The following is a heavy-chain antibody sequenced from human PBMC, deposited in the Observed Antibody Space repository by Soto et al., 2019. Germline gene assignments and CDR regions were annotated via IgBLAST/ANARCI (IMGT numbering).Heavy chain of an antibody. Sequence: PSETLSLTCTVSGGSISSYYWSWIRQPPGKGLEWIGYIYYGGSTNYNPSLKSRVTISVDTSKNQFSLKLSSVTAADTAVYYCARGGCSGGSCAFDYWGQGTLVTVSS. CDR1: GGSISSYY. CDR3: ARGGCSGGSCAFDY. J-gene: IGHJ4*02. CDR2: IYYGGST. D-gene: IGHD2-15*01. V-gene: IGHV4-59*01.